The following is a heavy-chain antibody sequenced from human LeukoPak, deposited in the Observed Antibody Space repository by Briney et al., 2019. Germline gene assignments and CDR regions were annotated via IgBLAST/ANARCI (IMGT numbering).Heavy chain of an antibody. V-gene: IGHV3-23*01. D-gene: IGHD4-17*01. CDR3: AKSITVTTGYYFDY. Sequence: ETLSLTCTVSGGSISSGGYYWSWVRQAPGKGLEWVSAISGSGGSTYYADSVKGRFTISRDNSKNTLYLQMNSLRAEDTAVYYCAKSITVTTGYYFDYWGQGTLVTVSS. CDR2: ISGSGGST. J-gene: IGHJ4*02. CDR1: GGSISSGGYY.